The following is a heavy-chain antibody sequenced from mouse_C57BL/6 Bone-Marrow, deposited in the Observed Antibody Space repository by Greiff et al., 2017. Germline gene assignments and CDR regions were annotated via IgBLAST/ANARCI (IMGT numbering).Heavy chain of an antibody. D-gene: IGHD1-1*01. CDR1: GFTFSSYG. J-gene: IGHJ4*01. CDR3: ARTTTVVCYAMDY. V-gene: IGHV5-6*01. CDR2: ISSGGSYT. Sequence: EVQRVESGGDLVKPGGSLKLSCAASGFTFSSYGMSWVRQTPDKRLEWVATISSGGSYTYYPDSVKGRFTISRDNAKNTLYLQRSSLKSEDTAMYYCARTTTVVCYAMDYWGQGTSVTVSS.